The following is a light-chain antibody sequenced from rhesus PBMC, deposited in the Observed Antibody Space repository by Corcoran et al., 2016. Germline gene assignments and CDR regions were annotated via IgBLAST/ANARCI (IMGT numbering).Light chain of an antibody. CDR1: QSLLHSNGYTY. CDR3: FQGTHLPYT. CDR2: FGS. Sequence: DIVMTQTPLSLSVTPGEPASISCRSSQSLLHSNGYTYLYWYLQKPGQSPQLLMYFGSYPASGVPDRFSGRGSGTDVSLGISRVEADDIGIYYCFQGTHLPYTFGQGTKLEIK. V-gene: IGKV2-91*01. J-gene: IGKJ2*01.